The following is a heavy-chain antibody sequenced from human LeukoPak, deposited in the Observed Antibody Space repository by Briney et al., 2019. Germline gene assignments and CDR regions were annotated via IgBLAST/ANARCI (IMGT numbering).Heavy chain of an antibody. CDR2: ISWNSGSI. D-gene: IGHD3-22*01. V-gene: IGHV3-9*01. CDR1: GFTFDDYA. CDR3: ARGTPGYYDSSGYRDY. Sequence: PGRSLRLSCAASGFTFDDYAMHWVRQAPGKGLEWVSGISWNSGSIGYADSVKGRFTISRDNAKNSLYLQMNSLRAEDTAVYYCARGTPGYYDSSGYRDYWGQGTLVTVSS. J-gene: IGHJ4*02.